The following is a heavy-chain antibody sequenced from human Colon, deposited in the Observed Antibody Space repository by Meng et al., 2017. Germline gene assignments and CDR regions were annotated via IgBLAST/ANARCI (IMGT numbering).Heavy chain of an antibody. V-gene: IGHV3-74*01. CDR3: ARDEMGTTYDAFDI. Sequence: GESLKISCAASGFTFSNYWMHWVRQAPGKGLVWVSRINSEGSSTTYADSVKGRFTISRDNAKNTLYLQMKSLRAEDTAVYYCARDEMGTTYDAFDIWGQGTMVTVSS. D-gene: IGHD2/OR15-2a*01. CDR1: GFTFSNYW. J-gene: IGHJ3*02. CDR2: INSEGSST.